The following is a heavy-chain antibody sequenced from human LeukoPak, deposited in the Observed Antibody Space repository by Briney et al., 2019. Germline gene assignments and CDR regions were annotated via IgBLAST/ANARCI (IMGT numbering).Heavy chain of an antibody. Sequence: SETLSLTCTVSGGSISSSSYYWGWIRQPPGKGLEWIGSKYYSGSTSYNPSLKSRVTISVDTSKNQFSLKLSSVTAADTAVYYCARAYMVRGVIITNWFDPWGQGTLVTVSS. CDR1: GGSISSSSYY. CDR3: ARAYMVRGVIITNWFDP. D-gene: IGHD3-10*01. V-gene: IGHV4-39*07. J-gene: IGHJ5*02. CDR2: KYYSGST.